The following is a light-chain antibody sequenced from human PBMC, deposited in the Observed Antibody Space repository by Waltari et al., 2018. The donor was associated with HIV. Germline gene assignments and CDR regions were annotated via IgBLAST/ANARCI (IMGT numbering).Light chain of an antibody. CDR3: QQYGSSPYT. V-gene: IGKV3-20*01. CDR2: GAS. Sequence: EIVLTQSPGTLSLSPGERATLSCRASKSVSSSYLAWYQQKPGQAPRLLIYGASSRATGIPDRFSGSGSGTDFTLTISTLEPEDFAVYSCQQYGSSPYTFGQGTKLEIK. J-gene: IGKJ2*01. CDR1: KSVSSSY.